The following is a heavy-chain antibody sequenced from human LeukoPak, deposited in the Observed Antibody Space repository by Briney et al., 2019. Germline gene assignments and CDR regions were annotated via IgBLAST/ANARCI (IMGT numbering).Heavy chain of an antibody. CDR1: GFTFSSYN. D-gene: IGHD3-22*01. J-gene: IGHJ4*02. V-gene: IGHV3-23*01. CDR2: ISGSGGST. Sequence: PGGSLRLSCAASGFTFSSYNMNWVRQAPGKGLEWVSAISGSGGSTYYADSVKGRFTISRDNSKNTLYLQMNSLRAEDTAVYYCAKDRRPLYYYDSSGYYSLDYWGQGTLVTVSS. CDR3: AKDRRPLYYYDSSGYYSLDY.